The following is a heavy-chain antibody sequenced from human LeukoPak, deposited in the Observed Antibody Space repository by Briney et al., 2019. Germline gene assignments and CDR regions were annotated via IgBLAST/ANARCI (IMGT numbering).Heavy chain of an antibody. V-gene: IGHV1-18*01. CDR1: GYTFTSYG. Sequence: ASVKVFCKASGYTFTSYGISWVRQAPGQGLEWMGWISAYNGNTNYAQKLQGRVTMTTDTSTSTAYMELRSLRSDDTAVYYCARDAPRSGSIARFDYWGQGTLVTVSS. D-gene: IGHD3-3*01. J-gene: IGHJ4*02. CDR3: ARDAPRSGSIARFDY. CDR2: ISAYNGNT.